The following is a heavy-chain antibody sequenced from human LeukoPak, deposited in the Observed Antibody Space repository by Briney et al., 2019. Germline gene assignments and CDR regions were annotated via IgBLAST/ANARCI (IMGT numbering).Heavy chain of an antibody. D-gene: IGHD1-26*01. Sequence: SETLSLTCTVSGGSISSYYWSWIRQPPGKGLEWIGSIYYSGSTYYNPSLKSRVTISVDTSKNQFSLKLSSVTAADTAVYYCARQEASGSYYYYYYMDVWGKGTTVTVSS. V-gene: IGHV4-59*05. J-gene: IGHJ6*03. CDR1: GGSISSYY. CDR3: ARQEASGSYYYYYYMDV. CDR2: IYYSGST.